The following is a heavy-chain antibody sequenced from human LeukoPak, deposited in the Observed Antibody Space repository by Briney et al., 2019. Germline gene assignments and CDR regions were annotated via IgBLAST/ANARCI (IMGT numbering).Heavy chain of an antibody. CDR3: ARGYFDSSGEFDY. J-gene: IGHJ4*02. CDR2: IYSGGST. CDR1: GFTVSNNY. V-gene: IGHV3-66*01. D-gene: IGHD3-22*01. Sequence: GGSLRLSCAASGFTVSNNYMSWVRQAPGKGLEWVSIIYSGGSTYYADSVKDRFTISRDNSKNTLYLQMNSLRAEDTAMHYCARGYFDSSGEFDYWGQGTLVTVSS.